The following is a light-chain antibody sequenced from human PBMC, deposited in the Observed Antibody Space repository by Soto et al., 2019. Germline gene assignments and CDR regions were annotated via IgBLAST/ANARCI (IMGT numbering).Light chain of an antibody. CDR2: EVT. Sequence: QSALTQPPSASGSPGQSVTISCTGTSSDVGGYRYVSWYQQHPSKAPKLMIYEVTERTSGTPDRFSGSKSGNTASLTVSGLQAEDEADYYCSSYAGGNSFVFGTGTKVTVL. CDR3: SSYAGGNSFV. V-gene: IGLV2-8*01. J-gene: IGLJ1*01. CDR1: SSDVGGYRY.